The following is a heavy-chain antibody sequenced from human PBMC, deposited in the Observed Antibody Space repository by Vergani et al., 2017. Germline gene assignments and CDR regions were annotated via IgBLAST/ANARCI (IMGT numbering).Heavy chain of an antibody. D-gene: IGHD2-8*01. J-gene: IGHJ3*02. CDR2: IIPILGIA. V-gene: IGHV1-69*04. CDR1: GGTFSSYA. Sequence: QVQLVQSGAEVKKPGASVKVSCKASGGTFSSYAISWVRQAPGQGLEWMGRIIPILGIANYAQKFQGRVTITADKSTSTAYMELSSLRSEDTGVDYWGGDGGNCNNGVCLGRRINAFDIWGQGTMVTVSS. CDR3: GGDGGNCNNGVCLGRRINAFDI.